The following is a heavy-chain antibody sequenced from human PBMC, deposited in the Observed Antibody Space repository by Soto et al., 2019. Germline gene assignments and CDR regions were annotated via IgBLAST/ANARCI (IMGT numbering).Heavy chain of an antibody. CDR2: IDKVGTDS. Sequence: EVQLVESGGGLVQPGGSLRLSCAASEFTFSGRSVHWVRQAPGKGLVWVSGIDKVGTDSTYADSVKGRFASSRDNAKNTVYLQMNSLSVEDTAVYYCARGWFGPDVWGKGTTVTVSS. CDR3: ARGWFGPDV. V-gene: IGHV3-74*01. J-gene: IGHJ6*03. CDR1: EFTFSGRS. D-gene: IGHD3-10*01.